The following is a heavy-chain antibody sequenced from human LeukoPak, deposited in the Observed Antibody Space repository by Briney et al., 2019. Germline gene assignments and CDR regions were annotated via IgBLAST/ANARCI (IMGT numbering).Heavy chain of an antibody. CDR3: AKNISSCSWRPPSSYTGMDV. J-gene: IGHJ6*02. V-gene: IGHV3-9*01. CDR1: GFTFDDYA. CDR2: ISWNSGSI. D-gene: IGHD6-13*01. Sequence: GGSLRLSCAASGFTFDDYAMHWVRQAPGKGLEWVSGISWNSGSIGYADSVKGRFTISRDNAKNSLYLQMNSLRAEDTALYYCAKNISSCSWRPPSSYTGMDVWGQGTTVTVPS.